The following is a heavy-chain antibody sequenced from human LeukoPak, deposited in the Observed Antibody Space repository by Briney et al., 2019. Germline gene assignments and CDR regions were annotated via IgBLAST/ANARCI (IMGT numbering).Heavy chain of an antibody. Sequence: SETLSPTCGVYGGSFSGYYWTWIRQSPGMGLEWIGEIIHSGSTNYNPSLTSRVTISVDTSKKQFSLELSSVTAADTAVYYCARGILVTVYAAFDWWGQGTLVTVSS. CDR3: ARGILVTVYAAFDW. V-gene: IGHV4-34*01. CDR1: GGSFSGYY. CDR2: IIHSGST. D-gene: IGHD2-8*01. J-gene: IGHJ4*02.